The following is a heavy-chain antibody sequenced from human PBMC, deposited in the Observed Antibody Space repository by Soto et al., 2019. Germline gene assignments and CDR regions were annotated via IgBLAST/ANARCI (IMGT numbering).Heavy chain of an antibody. CDR3: ARDNQRIAAADLYYYYHYMDV. V-gene: IGHV1-8*01. CDR1: GYTFNSYD. CDR2: MNPNSGNT. D-gene: IGHD6-13*01. Sequence: ASVKVSCKASGYTFNSYDINWVRQATGQGLEWMGWMNPNSGNTGYAQKFQGRVTMTRNTSISTAYMELSRLRSDDTAVYYCARDNQRIAAADLYYYYHYMDVWGKGTTVPVSS. J-gene: IGHJ6*03.